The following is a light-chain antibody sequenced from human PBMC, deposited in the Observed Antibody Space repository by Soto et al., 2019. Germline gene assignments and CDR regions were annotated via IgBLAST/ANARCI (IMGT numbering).Light chain of an antibody. CDR3: APCGDSLDVPV. V-gene: IGLV1-44*01. Sequence: QSVLTQPPSASGTPGQRVTISCSGSSSNIGTNAVNWYQQLPGTAPKLLIYNNNQRPSGVPDRFSGTKSGTSASLAISGLQSEDEANYYCAPCGDSLDVPVFGGGTKVTVL. J-gene: IGLJ2*01. CDR1: SSNIGTNA. CDR2: NNN.